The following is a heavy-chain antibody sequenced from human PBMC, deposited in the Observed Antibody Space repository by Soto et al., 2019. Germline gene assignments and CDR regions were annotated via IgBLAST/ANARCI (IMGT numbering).Heavy chain of an antibody. CDR1: GFTFSTYA. CDR3: AKDRYGGSGGIDY. Sequence: EVQLLESGGGLVQPGGSLRLSCAASGFTFSTYAMIWVRQAPGKGLEGVSVITGSGGSTYYADSVKGRFTISRDTCKNTLFLQMISLRGADTAVYYGAKDRYGGSGGIDYWGQGTMVTVSS. J-gene: IGHJ4*02. V-gene: IGHV3-23*01. D-gene: IGHD4-17*01. CDR2: ITGSGGST.